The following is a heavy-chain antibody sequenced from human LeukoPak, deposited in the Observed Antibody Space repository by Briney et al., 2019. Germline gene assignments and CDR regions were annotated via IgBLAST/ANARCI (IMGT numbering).Heavy chain of an antibody. CDR2: INPSGDPT. CDR1: GYTFTSYY. Sequence: GASVKVSCKASGYTFTSYYMHWVRQAPGQGLEWVGIINPSGDPTTYAQKFQGRVTMTSDMSTSTVYMELSSLRSEDTAVYYCARGGEPYYYYMDVWGKGTTVTISS. CDR3: ARGGEPYYYYMDV. V-gene: IGHV1-46*01. D-gene: IGHD1-26*01. J-gene: IGHJ6*03.